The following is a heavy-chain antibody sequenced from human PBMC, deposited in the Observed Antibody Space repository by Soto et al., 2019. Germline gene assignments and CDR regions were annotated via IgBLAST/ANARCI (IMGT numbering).Heavy chain of an antibody. V-gene: IGHV3-53*01. CDR3: ARDMRSSGWHWYFDI. CDR2: IYSGGST. Sequence: GGSLRLSCAASGFTVSSNYMSWVRQAPGKGLEWVSVIYSGGSTYYADSVKGRFTISRDNSKNTLYLQMNSLRAEDTAVYYCARDMRSSGWHWYFDIWGRGTLVTVSS. J-gene: IGHJ2*01. CDR1: GFTVSSNY. D-gene: IGHD6-19*01.